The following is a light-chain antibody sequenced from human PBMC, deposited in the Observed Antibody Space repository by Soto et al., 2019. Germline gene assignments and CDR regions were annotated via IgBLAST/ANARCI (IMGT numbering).Light chain of an antibody. J-gene: IGKJ1*01. CDR1: QSISSL. CDR3: QQYNSYSRT. Sequence: DIQMTQSPSTLSASVGDRVTITCRASQSISSLLAWYQQKPGKAPKLLIYKASSLESGVPSRFSGSGSGTEFTLTISRLQPDDFATYYCQQYNSYSRTFGQGTKVEIK. V-gene: IGKV1-5*03. CDR2: KAS.